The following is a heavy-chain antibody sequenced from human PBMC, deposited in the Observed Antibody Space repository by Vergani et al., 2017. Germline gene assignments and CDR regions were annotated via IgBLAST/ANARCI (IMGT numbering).Heavy chain of an antibody. CDR1: GGTFSSYA. V-gene: IGHV1-69*01. CDR2: IIPIFGTA. Sequence: QVQLVQSGAEVKKPGSSVKVSCKASGGTFSSYAISWVRQAPGQGLGWMGGIIPIFGTANYAQKFQGRVTITADESTSTAYMELSSLRSEDTAVYYCARFSTVTTEADYYYYMDVWGKGTTVTVSS. CDR3: ARFSTVTTEADYYYYMDV. J-gene: IGHJ6*03. D-gene: IGHD4-17*01.